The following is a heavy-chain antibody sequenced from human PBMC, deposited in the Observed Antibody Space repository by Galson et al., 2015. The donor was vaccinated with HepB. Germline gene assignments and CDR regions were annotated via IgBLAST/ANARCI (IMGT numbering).Heavy chain of an antibody. CDR1: GDSIRSSSYY. CDR3: ARHSGSSLDY. J-gene: IGHJ4*02. Sequence: SETLSLTCTVSGDSIRSSSYYWGWIRQPPGKGLEWIGTISYNGYTYYSPSLKSRVTISVTTSKKHFSLNLRSVTATGTAVYYCARHSGSSLDYWGQGTLVTVSS. D-gene: IGHD6-13*01. V-gene: IGHV4-39*01. CDR2: ISYNGYT.